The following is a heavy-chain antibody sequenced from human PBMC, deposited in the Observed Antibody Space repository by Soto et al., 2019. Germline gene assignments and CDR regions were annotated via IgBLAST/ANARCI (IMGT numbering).Heavy chain of an antibody. J-gene: IGHJ6*02. Sequence: QLQLQESGSGLVKPSQTLSLTCAVSGGSISSGGYSWSWIRQPPGKGLEWIGYIYHSGSTYYNPSLKSRVTIAVDRYKNQFSLKLSSVTAADTAVYYCARVLGESPYYYYYGMDVWGQGTTVTVSS. CDR1: GGSISSGGYS. CDR3: ARVLGESPYYYYYGMDV. V-gene: IGHV4-30-2*01. D-gene: IGHD4-17*01. CDR2: IYHSGST.